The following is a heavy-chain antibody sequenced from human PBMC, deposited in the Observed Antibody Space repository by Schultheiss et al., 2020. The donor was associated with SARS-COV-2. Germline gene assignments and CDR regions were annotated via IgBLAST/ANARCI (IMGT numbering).Heavy chain of an antibody. Sequence: GGSLRLSCAASGFTFSSYPMSWVRQAPGKGLEWVAVIWFDGSNKYYADSVKGRFTISRDDSKNTAYLQMNSLKTEDTAVYYCGTYYYDSSGYGFDYWGQGTLVTVSS. CDR1: GFTFSSYP. J-gene: IGHJ4*02. CDR3: GTYYYDSSGYGFDY. D-gene: IGHD3-22*01. CDR2: IWFDGSNK. V-gene: IGHV3-33*08.